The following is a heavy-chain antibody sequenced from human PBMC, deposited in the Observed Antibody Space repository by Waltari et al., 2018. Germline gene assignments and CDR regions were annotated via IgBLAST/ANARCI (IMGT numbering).Heavy chain of an antibody. CDR3: ARGSKEERAFDI. V-gene: IGHV3-21*01. D-gene: IGHD1-26*01. J-gene: IGHJ3*02. Sequence: EVQLVESGGGLVKPGGSLRLSCAASGFTFSSYSMNWVRQAPGKGLAWVSSSSSSSSYIYYADAVKGRFTISRDNAKNSLYLQMNSLRAEDTAVYYCARGSKEERAFDIWGQGTMVTVSS. CDR2: SSSSSSYI. CDR1: GFTFSSYS.